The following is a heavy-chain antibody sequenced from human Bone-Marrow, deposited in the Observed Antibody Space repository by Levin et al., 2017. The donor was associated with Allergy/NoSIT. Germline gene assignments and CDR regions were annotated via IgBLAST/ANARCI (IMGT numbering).Heavy chain of an antibody. J-gene: IGHJ6*02. Sequence: GGSLRLSCRGSGFDFNTHDMNWVRQAPGQGLEWVSSISGNSHYVYYADSVKGRFSISRDNAKNSMFLHMNSLRVEDTAVYYCARSQGRSGWSYYYYGMDVWGRGSTLTVSS. CDR3: ARSQGRSGWSYYYYGMDV. CDR2: ISGNSHYV. CDR1: GFDFNTHD. D-gene: IGHD6-19*01. V-gene: IGHV3-21*06.